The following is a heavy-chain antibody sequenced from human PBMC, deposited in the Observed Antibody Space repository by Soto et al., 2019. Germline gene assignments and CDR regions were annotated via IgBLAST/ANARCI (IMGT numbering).Heavy chain of an antibody. CDR3: ARGSSSWMYYYYYMDV. Sequence: SETLSLTCAVDGGSFSCYYWSWIRQPPGKGLEWIGEINHSGSTNYNPSLKSRVTISVDTSKNQFSLKLSSVTAADTAVYYCARGSSSWMYYYYYMDVWGKGTTVTVSS. D-gene: IGHD6-13*01. CDR1: GGSFSCYY. V-gene: IGHV4-34*01. J-gene: IGHJ6*03. CDR2: INHSGST.